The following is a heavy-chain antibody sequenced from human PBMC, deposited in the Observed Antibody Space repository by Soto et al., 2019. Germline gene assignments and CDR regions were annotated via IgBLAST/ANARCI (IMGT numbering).Heavy chain of an antibody. CDR1: GGTFNSYA. Sequence: SVKVSCKASGGTFNSYAISWVRQAPGQGLEWMGGVIPIFGTANYAQKFQGRVTITADESTSTAYMELSSLRSEDTAVYYCARDGPRGYSYGSAGMDVWGQGTTVTVSS. V-gene: IGHV1-69*13. CDR3: ARDGPRGYSYGSAGMDV. J-gene: IGHJ6*02. CDR2: VIPIFGTA. D-gene: IGHD5-18*01.